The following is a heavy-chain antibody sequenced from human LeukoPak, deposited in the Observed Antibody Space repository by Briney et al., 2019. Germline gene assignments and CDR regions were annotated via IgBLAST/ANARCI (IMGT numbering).Heavy chain of an antibody. CDR1: GYTFTSYY. Sequence: ASVKVSCKASGYTFTSYYMHWVRQAPGQGLEWMGIINPSGGSTSYAQKFQGRVTMTRDTSTSTVYMELSSLRSGDTAVYYCARGNDYDYVWGSYYFDYWGQGTLVTVSS. J-gene: IGHJ4*02. D-gene: IGHD3-16*01. CDR3: ARGNDYDYVWGSYYFDY. V-gene: IGHV1-46*01. CDR2: INPSGGST.